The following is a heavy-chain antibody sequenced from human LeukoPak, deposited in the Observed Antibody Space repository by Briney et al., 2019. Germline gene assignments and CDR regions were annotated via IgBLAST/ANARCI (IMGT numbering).Heavy chain of an antibody. CDR3: ARQGYSYGYRANWFDP. J-gene: IGHJ5*02. CDR1: GYSISTSNY. D-gene: IGHD5-18*01. V-gene: IGHV4-28*05. Sequence: SETLSLTCAVSGYSISTSNYWAWIRPPPGKGLEWIGHIYYSGGIYYNPSLKSRVTMSVDTSKNQFSLKLSSVTAVDTAVYYCARQGYSYGYRANWFDPWGQGTLVTVSS. CDR2: IYYSGGI.